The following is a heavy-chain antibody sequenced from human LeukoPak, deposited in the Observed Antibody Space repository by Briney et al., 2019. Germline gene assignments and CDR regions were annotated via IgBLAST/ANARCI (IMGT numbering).Heavy chain of an antibody. CDR2: ISSSSSTI. V-gene: IGHV3-48*02. CDR1: GFTFSSYS. D-gene: IGHD3-22*01. J-gene: IGHJ4*02. Sequence: GGSLRLSCAASGFTFSSYSMNWVRQAPGKGLEWVSYISSSSSTIYYADSVKGRFTISRDNAKNSLYLQMNSLRDEDTAVYYCARDRLYYYDSSGYPGGYYFDYWGQGTLVTVSS. CDR3: ARDRLYYYDSSGYPGGYYFDY.